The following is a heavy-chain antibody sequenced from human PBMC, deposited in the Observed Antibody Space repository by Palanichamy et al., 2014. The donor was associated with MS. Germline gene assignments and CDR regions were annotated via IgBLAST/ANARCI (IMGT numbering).Heavy chain of an antibody. D-gene: IGHD2/OR15-2a*01. Sequence: TFSSYAMHWVRQAPGKGLEYVSAISSNGGSTYYADSVKGRFTISRDNSKNTLYLQMSSLRAEDTAVYYCVKGFSSRARASDDYWGQGTLVTVSS. V-gene: IGHV3-64D*06. J-gene: IGHJ4*02. CDR2: ISSNGGST. CDR3: VKGFSSRARASDDY. CDR1: TFSSYA.